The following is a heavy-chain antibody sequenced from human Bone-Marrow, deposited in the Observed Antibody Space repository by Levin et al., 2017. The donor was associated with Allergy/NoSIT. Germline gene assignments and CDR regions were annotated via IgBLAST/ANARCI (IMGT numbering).Heavy chain of an antibody. J-gene: IGHJ4*02. CDR3: ARGGGSYVGDY. CDR1: GFTFSSYS. CDR2: ISSSSSYI. V-gene: IGHV3-21*01. D-gene: IGHD1-26*01. Sequence: RGESLKISCAASGFTFSSYSMNWVRQAPGKGLEWVSSISSSSSYIYYADSVKGRFTISRDNAKNSLYLQMNSLRAEDTAVYYCARGGGSYVGDYWGQGTLVTVSS.